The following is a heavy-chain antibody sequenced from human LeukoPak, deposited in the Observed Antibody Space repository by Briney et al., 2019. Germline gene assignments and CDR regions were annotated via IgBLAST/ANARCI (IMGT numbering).Heavy chain of an antibody. CDR2: ICYSWST. V-gene: IGHV4-31*03. CDR1: GIVNSSGGYY. CDR3: AREAPGRDGYNVFDY. J-gene: IGHJ4*02. D-gene: IGHD5-24*01. Sequence: LSLTRIVTGIVNSSGGYYRMGIRQHPAKLLTRLGNICYSWSTYYNPSLKSRVTISVDTSKNQFSLKLSSVTPADTAVYYCAREAPGRDGYNVFDYWGQGTLVTVSS.